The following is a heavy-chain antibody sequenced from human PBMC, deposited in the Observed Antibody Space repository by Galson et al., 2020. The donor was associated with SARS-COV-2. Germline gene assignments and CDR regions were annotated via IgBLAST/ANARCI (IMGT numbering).Heavy chain of an antibody. CDR3: ARDGAVAVREKDY. CDR2: ISSSGSTI. CDR1: GFTFSSYE. Sequence: GGSLRLSCAASGFTFSSYEMNWVRQAPGKGLEWVSYISSSGSTIHYADSVKGRFTISRDNAKNSLYLQMNSLRVEDTAVYYCARDGAVAVREKDYWGQGTLVTVSS. D-gene: IGHD6-19*01. J-gene: IGHJ4*02. V-gene: IGHV3-48*03.